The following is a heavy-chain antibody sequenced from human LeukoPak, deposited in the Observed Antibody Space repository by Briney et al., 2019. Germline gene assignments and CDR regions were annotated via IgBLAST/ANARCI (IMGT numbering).Heavy chain of an antibody. CDR3: AKGYCTGINCYFSGHFDY. V-gene: IGHV1-46*01. J-gene: IGHJ4*02. Sequence: ASVKVSCKASGYTFTSYYMHWVRQAPGQGLEWMGIINPSGGSTSYAQKFQGRVTMTRDTSTSTVYMELSSLRSEDTAVYYCAKGYCTGINCYFSGHFDYWGQGTLVTVSS. CDR2: INPSGGST. D-gene: IGHD2-8*02. CDR1: GYTFTSYY.